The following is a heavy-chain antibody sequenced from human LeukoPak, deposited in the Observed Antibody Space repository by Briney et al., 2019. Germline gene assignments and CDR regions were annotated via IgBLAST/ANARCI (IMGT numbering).Heavy chain of an antibody. J-gene: IGHJ4*02. D-gene: IGHD6-19*01. CDR2: ISSSSSTI. Sequence: GGSLRLSCAASGFTFSSYSMNWVRQAPGKGLEWVSYISSSSSTIYYADSVKGRFTISRDNAKNSLYLQMNSLRAEDTAVYYCARTHSSGWFDYWGQGTLVTVSS. CDR1: GFTFSSYS. CDR3: ARTHSSGWFDY. V-gene: IGHV3-48*04.